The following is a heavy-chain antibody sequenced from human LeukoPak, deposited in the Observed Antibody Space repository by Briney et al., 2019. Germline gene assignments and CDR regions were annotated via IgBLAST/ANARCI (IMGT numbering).Heavy chain of an antibody. J-gene: IGHJ3*02. CDR1: GYTFTGYY. D-gene: IGHD1-26*01. V-gene: IGHV1-2*02. CDR3: ARIPIVGATTDAFDI. CDR2: INPNSGGT. Sequence: ASVKVSCKASGYTFTGYYMHWVRQAPGQGLEWMGWINPNSGGTNYAQKFQGRVTMTRDTSISTAYMELSRLRSDDTAVYYCARIPIVGATTDAFDIWGQGTMVTVPS.